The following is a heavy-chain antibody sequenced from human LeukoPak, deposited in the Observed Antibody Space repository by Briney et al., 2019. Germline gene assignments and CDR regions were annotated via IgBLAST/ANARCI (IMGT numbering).Heavy chain of an antibody. V-gene: IGHV4-61*01. Sequence: PSETLSLTCTVSGGFVSSGSYYWSWIRQPPGKGLEWIGEINHSGSTNYNPSLKSRVTISVDTSKNQFSLKLSSVTAADTAVYYCARDYHDYGDYEWFDPWGQGTLVTVSS. CDR1: GGFVSSGSYY. CDR2: INHSGST. CDR3: ARDYHDYGDYEWFDP. J-gene: IGHJ5*02. D-gene: IGHD4-17*01.